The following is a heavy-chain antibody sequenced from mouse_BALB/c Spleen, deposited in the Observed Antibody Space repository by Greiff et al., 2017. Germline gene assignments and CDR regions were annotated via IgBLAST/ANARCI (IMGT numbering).Heavy chain of an antibody. CDR3: ARGDYGSSYTLFFAY. CDR2: ISSGGST. Sequence: DVQLVESGGGLVKPGGSLKLSCAASGFTFSSYAMSWVRQTPEKRLEWVASISSGGSTYYPDSVKGRFTISRDNARNILYLQMSSLRSEDTAMYYCARGDYGSSYTLFFAYWGQGTLVTVSA. V-gene: IGHV5-6-5*01. J-gene: IGHJ3*01. CDR1: GFTFSSYA. D-gene: IGHD1-1*01.